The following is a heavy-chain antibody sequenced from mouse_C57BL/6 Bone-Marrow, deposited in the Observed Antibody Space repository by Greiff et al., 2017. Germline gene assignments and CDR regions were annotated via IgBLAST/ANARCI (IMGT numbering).Heavy chain of an antibody. J-gene: IGHJ3*01. CDR1: GFSLTSYG. CDR3: ATLVATPWFAY. V-gene: IGHV2-5*01. D-gene: IGHD1-1*01. CDR2: IWRGGST. Sequence: VKVVESGPGLVQPSQSLSITCTVSGFSLTSYGVHWVRQSPGKGLEWLGVIWRGGSTDYNAAFMSRLSITTDNSKSLVFFKMNSLQADDTAIYYCATLVATPWFAYWGQGTLVTVSA.